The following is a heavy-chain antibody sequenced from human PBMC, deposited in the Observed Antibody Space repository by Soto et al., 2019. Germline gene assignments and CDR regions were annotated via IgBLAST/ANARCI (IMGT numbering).Heavy chain of an antibody. CDR3: VKDITVSPVHF. CDR2: RSFDGSTV. Sequence: GGSLRLSCVASGFTLGSHDMNWVRQAPGKGLEWVAGRSFDGSTVTYTDSVKGRFTISRDNAKNTLYLQANSLRREDAAVYYCVKDITVSPVHFWGQGALVTVSS. CDR1: GFTLGSHD. D-gene: IGHD3-3*02. V-gene: IGHV3-30*18. J-gene: IGHJ4*02.